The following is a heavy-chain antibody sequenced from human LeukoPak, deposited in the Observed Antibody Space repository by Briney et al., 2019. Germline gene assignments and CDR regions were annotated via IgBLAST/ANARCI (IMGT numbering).Heavy chain of an antibody. V-gene: IGHV1-2*02. CDR3: AKGRVVAGTKSLMYHWLDP. CDR2: INPNTGGA. J-gene: IGHJ5*02. D-gene: IGHD6-19*01. Sequence: GASVKVSCKASGYTFTGYYIHWVRQAPGQGLEWMGWINPNTGGAKYAQKFQGRVTMTRDTSITTTYMGPSRLSSDDTAAYYCAKGRVVAGTKSLMYHWLDPWGQGTLVTVSS. CDR1: GYTFTGYY.